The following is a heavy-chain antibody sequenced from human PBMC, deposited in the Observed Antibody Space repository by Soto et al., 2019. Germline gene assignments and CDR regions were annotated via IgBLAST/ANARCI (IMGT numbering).Heavy chain of an antibody. J-gene: IGHJ4*02. CDR3: ATAEVDY. V-gene: IGHV3-21*01. CDR2: ISSTSGHI. Sequence: GGSLRLSCAASGFTFSTYSMNWVRQAPGKGLEWVSSISSTSGHIYYADSVRGRFTISRDNAKNSLYLQMNSLRAEDTAVYYCATAEVDYWGPGTLVTVSS. CDR1: GFTFSTYS.